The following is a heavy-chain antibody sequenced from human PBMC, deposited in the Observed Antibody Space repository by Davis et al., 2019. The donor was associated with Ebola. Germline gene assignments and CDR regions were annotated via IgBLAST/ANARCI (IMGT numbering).Heavy chain of an antibody. D-gene: IGHD5-12*01. CDR3: ARGWLRSGLDV. Sequence: HSQTPSLTCAISGDGVSRKGAAWNWIRQSPSRGLEWLGRTYYTSKWQNDYAVSVKSRIIINSDTSKNQFSLHLNSVTPEDTAVYYCARGWLRSGLDVWGKGAAVTVSS. CDR2: TYYTSKWQN. CDR1: GDGVSRKGAA. V-gene: IGHV6-1*01. J-gene: IGHJ6*04.